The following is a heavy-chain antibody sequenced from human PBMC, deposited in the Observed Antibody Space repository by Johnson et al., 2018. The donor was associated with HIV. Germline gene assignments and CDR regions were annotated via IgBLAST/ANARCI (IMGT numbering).Heavy chain of an antibody. CDR1: GFTFNNAW. V-gene: IGHV3-74*02. Sequence: VQLVESGGGLVQPGGSLRLSCAASGFTFNNAWMNWVRQAPGKGLAWVGRIKTDGSDTNYADSVKGRFTISRDNAKNTLYLQMNSLRAEDTAVYYCARGKKQWLDEDAFDIWGQGTMVTVSS. J-gene: IGHJ3*02. CDR2: IKTDGSDT. CDR3: ARGKKQWLDEDAFDI. D-gene: IGHD6-19*01.